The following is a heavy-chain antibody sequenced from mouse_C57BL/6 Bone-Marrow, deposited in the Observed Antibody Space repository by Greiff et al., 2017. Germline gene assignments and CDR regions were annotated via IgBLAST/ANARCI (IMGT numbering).Heavy chain of an antibody. CDR1: GYTFTDYY. D-gene: IGHD1-1*01. J-gene: IGHJ4*01. CDR2: INPYNGGT. Sequence: VQLQQSGPVLVKPGASVKMSCKASGYTFTDYYMNWVKQSHGKSLEWIGVINPYNGGTSYNQKFKGKATLTVDKSSSTAYMEFNSLTSEDSAVYYCARIFDYGTLYAMDYWGQGTSVTVSS. CDR3: ARIFDYGTLYAMDY. V-gene: IGHV1-19*01.